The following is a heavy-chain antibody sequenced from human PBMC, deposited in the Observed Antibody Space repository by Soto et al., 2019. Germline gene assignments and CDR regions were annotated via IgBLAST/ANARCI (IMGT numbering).Heavy chain of an antibody. CDR2: IIPILGIA. V-gene: IGHV1-69*02. Sequence: QVQLVQSGAEVKKPGSSVKVSCKASGGTFSSYTISWVRQAPGQGLEWMGRIIPILGIANYAQKFQGRVTIPADKTTSKAYMGVGSLRSEDTAVFYCAGGGATMLAEYFQHWGQGTLVTVSS. J-gene: IGHJ1*01. D-gene: IGHD1-26*01. CDR3: AGGGATMLAEYFQH. CDR1: GGTFSSYT.